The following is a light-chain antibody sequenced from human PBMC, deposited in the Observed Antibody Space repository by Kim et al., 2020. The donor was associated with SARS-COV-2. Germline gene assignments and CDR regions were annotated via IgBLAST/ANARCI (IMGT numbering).Light chain of an antibody. CDR1: KLGDKY. J-gene: IGLJ2*01. CDR2: QDS. CDR3: RAWDSSTVV. Sequence: VSPGQPASITCSGDKLGDKYACWYQQKPGQSPVLVIYQDSKRPSGIPERFSGSNSGNTATLTISGTQAMDEADYYCRAWDSSTVVFGGGTQLTVL. V-gene: IGLV3-1*01.